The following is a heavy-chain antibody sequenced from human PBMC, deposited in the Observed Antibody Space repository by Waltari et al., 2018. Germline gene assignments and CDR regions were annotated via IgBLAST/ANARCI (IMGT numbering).Heavy chain of an antibody. CDR3: ASSQGPLSEYGDNNWFDP. D-gene: IGHD4-17*01. Sequence: QVQLQQWGAGLLKPSETLSLTCAVYGGSFSGYYWSWIRQPPGRGLEWIGEINHSGSTNYNPSLKSRVTISVDTSKNQFSLKLSSVTAADTAVYYCASSQGPLSEYGDNNWFDPWGQGTLVTVSS. V-gene: IGHV4-34*01. CDR1: GGSFSGYY. CDR2: INHSGST. J-gene: IGHJ5*02.